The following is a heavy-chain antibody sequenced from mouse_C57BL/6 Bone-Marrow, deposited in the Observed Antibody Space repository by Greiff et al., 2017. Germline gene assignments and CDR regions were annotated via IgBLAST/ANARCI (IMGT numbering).Heavy chain of an antibody. CDR3: ARSVEIYYDYAWAMDY. CDR2: IWWDDDK. D-gene: IGHD2-4*01. V-gene: IGHV8-8*01. CDR1: GFSLSTFGMG. Sequence: QVTLKVSGPGILQPSQTLSLTCSFSGFSLSTFGMGVGWIRQPSGKGLEWLAHIWWDDDKYYNPALKSRLTISKDTSKNQVFLKIANVDTADTATYYCARSVEIYYDYAWAMDYWGQGTSVTVSS. J-gene: IGHJ4*01.